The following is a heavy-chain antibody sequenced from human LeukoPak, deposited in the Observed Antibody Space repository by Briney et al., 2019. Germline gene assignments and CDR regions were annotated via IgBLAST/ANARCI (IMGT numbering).Heavy chain of an antibody. CDR3: ARGMAFVD. CDR1: GGSFSGYF. J-gene: IGHJ4*02. Sequence: SETLSLTCGVYGGSFSGYFWSWIRQPPGKGLEWIGEINHSGSTNYNPSLKSRVTISIDTSKNQFSLKLSSVTAADTAVYYCARGMAFVDWGQGTLVTVPS. CDR2: INHSGST. D-gene: IGHD2-21*01. V-gene: IGHV4-34*01.